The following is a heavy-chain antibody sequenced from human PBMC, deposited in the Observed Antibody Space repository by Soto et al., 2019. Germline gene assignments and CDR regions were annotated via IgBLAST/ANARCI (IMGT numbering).Heavy chain of an antibody. D-gene: IGHD2-15*01. CDR2: IYYSGIT. Sequence: NPSETLSLTCAVSGGSITNYYWSWFRQPPGKGLEWIGYIYYSGITMYNPSLKSRLTISVDPSKNQFSLKLRSVTSADTAVYYCARGGGYDSFDFWGQGIQVTVSS. CDR1: GGSITNYY. CDR3: ARGGGYDSFDF. J-gene: IGHJ4*02. V-gene: IGHV4-59*01.